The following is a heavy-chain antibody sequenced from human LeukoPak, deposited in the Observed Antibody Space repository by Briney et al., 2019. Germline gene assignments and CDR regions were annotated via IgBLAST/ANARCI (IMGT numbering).Heavy chain of an antibody. D-gene: IGHD3-22*01. CDR1: GYTFTSYD. Sequence: ASVKVSCKASGYTFTSYDINWVRQATGQGLEWMGWMNPNRGNTGYAQKFQGRVTMTRNTSISTAYMELSSLRSEDTAVYYCARDRSYDSSGYSGYFDYWGQGTLVTVSS. J-gene: IGHJ4*02. CDR2: MNPNRGNT. V-gene: IGHV1-8*01. CDR3: ARDRSYDSSGYSGYFDY.